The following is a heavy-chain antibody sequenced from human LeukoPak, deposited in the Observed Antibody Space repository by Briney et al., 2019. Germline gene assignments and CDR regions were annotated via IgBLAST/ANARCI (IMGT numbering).Heavy chain of an antibody. J-gene: IGHJ5*02. CDR2: INSSGSTI. D-gene: IGHD3-10*01. Sequence: GGSLRLSCAASVFTFCIYEMNWLREAPGKGREGVSYINSSGSTIYYADSVKGRFTISRDNAKNSLYLQMNSLRAEDTAVYYCARSGYMGSGSYFSWFDPWGQGTLVTVSS. CDR1: VFTFCIYE. V-gene: IGHV3-48*03. CDR3: ARSGYMGSGSYFSWFDP.